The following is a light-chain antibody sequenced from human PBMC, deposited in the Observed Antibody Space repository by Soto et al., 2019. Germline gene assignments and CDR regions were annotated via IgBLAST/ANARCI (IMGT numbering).Light chain of an antibody. J-gene: IGKJ1*01. CDR2: DAS. CDR3: QQYNNWPPWT. V-gene: IGKV3-11*01. Sequence: EIVLTQSPATLSLSPGERATLSCRASQSVTTSLAWYQQKPGQAPRLLVYDASNRATGIPTRFSGSGSGTDFTLNISSLQSEDFALYYCQQYNNWPPWTFGQGTKV. CDR1: QSVTTS.